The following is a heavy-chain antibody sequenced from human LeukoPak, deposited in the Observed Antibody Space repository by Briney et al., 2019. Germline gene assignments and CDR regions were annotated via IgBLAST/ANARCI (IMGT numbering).Heavy chain of an antibody. CDR3: ARVDDYGDYKGPGAFDI. D-gene: IGHD4-17*01. Sequence: GGSLRLSCAASGFTFSSYWLHWVRQAPGKGLVWVSRINSDGSSTRYADSVKGRFTISRDNAKNTLYLQMNSLRAEDTAIYYCARVDDYGDYKGPGAFDIWGQGTMVTVSS. V-gene: IGHV3-74*01. CDR1: GFTFSSYW. CDR2: INSDGSST. J-gene: IGHJ3*02.